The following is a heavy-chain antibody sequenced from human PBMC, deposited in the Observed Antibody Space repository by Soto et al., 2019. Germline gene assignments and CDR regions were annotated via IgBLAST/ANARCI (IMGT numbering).Heavy chain of an antibody. V-gene: IGHV3-48*04. J-gene: IGHJ6*02. Sequence: GESLRLSCVASGFTFSDYSMNWVRQAPGKGLQWVSFISSSSTKYCADSVKGRFTISRDNAKNSLYLQMNSLRAEDTTVFHCASPVVVAVPAVYYYGMDVWGQGTTVTVSS. D-gene: IGHD2-2*01. CDR2: ISSSSTK. CDR3: ASPVVVAVPAVYYYGMDV. CDR1: GFTFSDYS.